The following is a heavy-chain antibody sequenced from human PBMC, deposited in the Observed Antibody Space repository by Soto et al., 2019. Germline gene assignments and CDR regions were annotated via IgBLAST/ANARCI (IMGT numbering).Heavy chain of an antibody. CDR2: ISYDGSNK. CDR1: GFTFSSYG. Sequence: PGGSLRLSCAASGFTFSSYGMHWVRQAPGKGLEWVAVISYDGSNKYYADSVKGRFTISRDNSKNTLYLQMNSLRAEDTAVYYCAKDKLKLDTAMVFDYWGQGTLVTVS. V-gene: IGHV3-30*18. CDR3: AKDKLKLDTAMVFDY. J-gene: IGHJ4*02. D-gene: IGHD5-18*01.